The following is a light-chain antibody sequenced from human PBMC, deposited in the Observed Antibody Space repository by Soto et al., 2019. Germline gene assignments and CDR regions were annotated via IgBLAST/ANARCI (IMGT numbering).Light chain of an antibody. V-gene: IGKV2-30*01. Sequence: LTPGPLSLPVTLGHPPSISCRSSQSLVYSDGNTYLSWFQQRPGQSPRRLIYMVSSRASGAPDRFSGSGSGTDFTLTISRVEAEDFAVYYCQQYGNSPLTFGQGTKVDIK. CDR2: MVS. CDR1: QSLVYSDGNTY. CDR3: QQYGNSPLT. J-gene: IGKJ1*01.